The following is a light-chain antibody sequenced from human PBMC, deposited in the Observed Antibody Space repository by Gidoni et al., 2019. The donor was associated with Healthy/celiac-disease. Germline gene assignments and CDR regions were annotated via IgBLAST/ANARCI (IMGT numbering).Light chain of an antibody. CDR3: QQYDNLSLT. Sequence: DIQMTQSPSSLSASVGDRVTITCQASQDISNYLNWYQQKPGKAPKLLIYDASNLETGVPSRFSGSGSGTDFTFTISSLQPEDIATYYCQQYDNLSLTFGGDQGGDQT. CDR1: QDISNY. V-gene: IGKV1-33*01. J-gene: IGKJ4*01. CDR2: DAS.